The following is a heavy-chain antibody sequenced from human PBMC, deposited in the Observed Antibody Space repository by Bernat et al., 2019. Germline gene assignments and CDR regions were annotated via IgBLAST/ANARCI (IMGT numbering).Heavy chain of an antibody. CDR1: GFTFTTYW. CDR3: ARVAWFGELLASLDY. V-gene: IGHV3-7*03. J-gene: IGHJ4*02. CDR2: IKQDGTEK. D-gene: IGHD3-10*01. Sequence: EVQLVESGGGLVQPGGSLRLSCSASGFTFTTYWMSWVRQAPGRGLEWVANIKQDGTEKHYVDSVTGRFTISRDNAKNSLYLQMNSVRAEDTAVYYCARVAWFGELLASLDYWGQGALVAVSS.